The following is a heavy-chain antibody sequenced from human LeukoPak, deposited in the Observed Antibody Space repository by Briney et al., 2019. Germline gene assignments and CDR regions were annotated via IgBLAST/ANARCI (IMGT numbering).Heavy chain of an antibody. CDR3: AKAGDAWGYNSPLGGRFDY. CDR2: ISGSGGST. Sequence: GGSLRLSCAASGFTLSSHAMSWVRQAPGTGLEWGSIISGSGGSTYNADSVRGRFTISRDNSKNTLYLQMNSLRAEDTAVYYCAKAGDAWGYNSPLGGRFDYWGQGTLVTVSS. D-gene: IGHD5-24*01. V-gene: IGHV3-23*01. J-gene: IGHJ4*02. CDR1: GFTLSSHA.